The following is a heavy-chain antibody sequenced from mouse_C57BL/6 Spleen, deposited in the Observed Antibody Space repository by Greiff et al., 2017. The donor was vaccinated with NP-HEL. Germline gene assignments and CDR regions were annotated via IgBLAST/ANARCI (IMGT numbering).Heavy chain of an antibody. V-gene: IGHV1-82*01. CDR3: ARSRHYYGSSSFAY. CDR2: IYPGDGDT. Sequence: VKLQESGPELVKPGASVKISCKASGYAFSSSWMNWVKQRPGKGLEWIGRIYPGDGDTNYNGKFKGKATLTADKSSSTAYMQLSSLTSEDSAVYFCARSRHYYGSSSFAYWGQGTLVTVSA. J-gene: IGHJ3*01. CDR1: GYAFSSSW. D-gene: IGHD1-1*01.